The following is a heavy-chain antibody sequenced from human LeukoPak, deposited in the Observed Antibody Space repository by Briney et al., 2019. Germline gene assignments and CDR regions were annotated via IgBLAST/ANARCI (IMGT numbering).Heavy chain of an antibody. J-gene: IGHJ4*02. CDR1: GFTFSDHS. D-gene: IGHD6-13*01. V-gene: IGHV3-72*01. CDR2: TRNKGNSYIT. Sequence: PGGSLRLSCAASGFTFSDHSMDWVRQAPGKGLEWVGRTRNKGNSYITEYAASVQGRFTISRDDSKNSLYLQMNSLRAEDTAIYYCARDWGAAGLWDYWGQGTLVTVSS. CDR3: ARDWGAAGLWDY.